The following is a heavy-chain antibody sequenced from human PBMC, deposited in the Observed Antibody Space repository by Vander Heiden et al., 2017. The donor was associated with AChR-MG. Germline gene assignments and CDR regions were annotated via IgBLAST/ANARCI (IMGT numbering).Heavy chain of an antibody. V-gene: IGHV1-69*04. CDR1: GGTFSRSA. CDR3: ARTNSLHYYGSGSRSPDYYYYYGMDV. Sequence: QVQLVQSGAEVKKPGSSVKVSCKASGGTFSRSATSCVRQAPGQGLEWMGRIIPILGIANYAQKFQGRVTSTADKATSTAYMELSSLRSEDTAVYYCARTNSLHYYGSGSRSPDYYYYYGMDVWGQGTTVTVSS. CDR2: IIPILGIA. D-gene: IGHD3-10*01. J-gene: IGHJ6*02.